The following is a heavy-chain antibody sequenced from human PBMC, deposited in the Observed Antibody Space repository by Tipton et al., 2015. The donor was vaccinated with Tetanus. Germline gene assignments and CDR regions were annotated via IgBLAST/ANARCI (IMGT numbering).Heavy chain of an antibody. CDR2: IHYSGTT. CDR1: GASVSSGGYY. CDR3: ARENWSYGNSFDY. J-gene: IGHJ4*02. Sequence: TLSLTCTVSGASVSSGGYYWSWIRQPPGKGLEWIGDIHYSGTTNYNPSVKSRVTISVDTSKSQVSLNLSSVTAADAAVYYCARENWSYGNSFDYWGQGIQVTLSS. V-gene: IGHV4-61*08. D-gene: IGHD3-16*01.